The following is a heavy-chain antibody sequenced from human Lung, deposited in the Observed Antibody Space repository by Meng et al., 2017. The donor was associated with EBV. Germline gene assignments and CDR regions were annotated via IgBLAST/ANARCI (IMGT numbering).Heavy chain of an antibody. CDR3: ARDSDSAYSLGY. J-gene: IGHJ4*02. CDR2: IHHSGRT. V-gene: IGHV4-4*02. D-gene: IGHD2-21*01. Sequence: QFQLQESGHGLVNPAGTLALTCAVSGGSIIIGNWWSWVRQSPGKGLEWIGEIHHSGRTNYNPSLKSRITMSLDKPKNQFSLKLSSVTAADTAVYYCARDSDSAYSLGYWGQGTLVTAPQ. CDR1: GGSIIIGNW.